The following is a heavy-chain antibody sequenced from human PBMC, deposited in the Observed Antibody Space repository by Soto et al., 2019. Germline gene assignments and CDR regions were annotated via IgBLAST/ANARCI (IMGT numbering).Heavy chain of an antibody. CDR3: ARVFNDVNWFDS. Sequence: ASVKVSCKASGYTFTSYAMHWVRQAPGQRLEWMGWINAGNGNTKYSQKFQGRVTITRDTSASTAYMELSSLRSEDTAVYYCARVFNDVNWFDSWGQGTLVTVAS. D-gene: IGHD1-1*01. CDR1: GYTFTSYA. CDR2: INAGNGNT. V-gene: IGHV1-3*01. J-gene: IGHJ5*01.